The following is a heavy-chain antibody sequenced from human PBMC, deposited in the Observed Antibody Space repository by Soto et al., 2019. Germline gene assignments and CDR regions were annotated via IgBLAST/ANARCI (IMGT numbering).Heavy chain of an antibody. J-gene: IGHJ5*02. CDR1: GETIATGAFD. D-gene: IGHD4-17*01. CDR3: AREGDYRTWFEP. V-gene: IGHV4-31*03. Sequence: TLSLTCPVSGETIATGAFDGSWIRLQSGKGGEWIGSIFYAGDTYYNPSLKSRVEISLDGSQNQFSLNLRSVTAADTAVYYCAREGDYRTWFEPWGPGTLVTVSS. CDR2: IFYAGDT.